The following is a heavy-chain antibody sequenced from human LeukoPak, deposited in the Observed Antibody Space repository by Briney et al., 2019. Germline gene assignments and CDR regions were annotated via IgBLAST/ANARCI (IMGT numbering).Heavy chain of an antibody. D-gene: IGHD3-22*01. Sequence: PSETLSLTCTVSGYSISSGYYWGWIRQPPGKGLEWIGSIYHSGSTYYNPSLKSRVTISVDTSKNQFSLKLSSVTAADTAVYYCARGNYYDSSGYFHYWGQGTLVTVSS. CDR1: GYSISSGYY. CDR2: IYHSGST. V-gene: IGHV4-38-2*02. CDR3: ARGNYYDSSGYFHY. J-gene: IGHJ4*02.